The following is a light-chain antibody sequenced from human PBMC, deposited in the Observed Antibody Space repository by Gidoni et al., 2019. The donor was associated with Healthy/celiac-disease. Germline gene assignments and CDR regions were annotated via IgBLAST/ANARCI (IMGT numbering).Light chain of an antibody. Sequence: EIVLTQSTDTLSLSPGERATRSCRASQSVSSYLAWYQQKPGQAPRLLIYDASNRDTGIPARFSGSGSRTDFTLTISSLEPEDFAVYYCQQRSNWPRTFGQXTKLEIK. CDR3: QQRSNWPRT. J-gene: IGKJ2*01. CDR1: QSVSSY. CDR2: DAS. V-gene: IGKV3-11*01.